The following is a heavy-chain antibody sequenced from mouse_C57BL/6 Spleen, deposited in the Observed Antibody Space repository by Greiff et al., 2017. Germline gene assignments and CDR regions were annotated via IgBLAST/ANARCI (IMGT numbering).Heavy chain of an antibody. CDR3: ARYGDYDKGGYAMDY. Sequence: VQLQQSGPELVKPGASVKIPCKASGYTFTDYNMDWVKQSHGKSLEWIGDINPNNGGTIYNQKFKGKATLTVDKSSSTAYMELRSLTSEDTAVYDCARYGDYDKGGYAMDYWGQGTSVTVSS. CDR1: GYTFTDYN. J-gene: IGHJ4*01. V-gene: IGHV1-18*01. CDR2: INPNNGGT. D-gene: IGHD2-4*01.